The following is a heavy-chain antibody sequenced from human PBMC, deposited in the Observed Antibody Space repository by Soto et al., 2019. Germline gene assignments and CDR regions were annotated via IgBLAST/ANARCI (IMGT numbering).Heavy chain of an antibody. D-gene: IGHD3-10*01. Sequence: PGGSLRLSCAASGFTFSDYGMSWVRQAPGKGLEWVSGVSGSGDSGTGDRTYYAGSVKGRFTISRDNSKNTLYLQMNSLRVEDTAVYYCAKDEKGVIADYFDCWGQGTLVTVSS. CDR1: GFTFSDYG. J-gene: IGHJ4*02. CDR2: VSGSGDSGTGDRT. CDR3: AKDEKGVIADYFDC. V-gene: IGHV3-23*01.